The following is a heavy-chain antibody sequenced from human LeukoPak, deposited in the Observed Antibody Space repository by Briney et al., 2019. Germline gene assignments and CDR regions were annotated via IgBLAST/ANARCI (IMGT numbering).Heavy chain of an antibody. Sequence: ASVKVSCKASGGTFSSYAISWVRQAPGQGLEWMGGIIPIFATANYAQKFQGRVTITADESTSTAYMELSNLRSEDTAVYYCARAPRSWGFDYWGQGTLVTVSS. D-gene: IGHD7-27*01. V-gene: IGHV1-69*13. CDR2: IIPIFATA. J-gene: IGHJ4*02. CDR1: GGTFSSYA. CDR3: ARAPRSWGFDY.